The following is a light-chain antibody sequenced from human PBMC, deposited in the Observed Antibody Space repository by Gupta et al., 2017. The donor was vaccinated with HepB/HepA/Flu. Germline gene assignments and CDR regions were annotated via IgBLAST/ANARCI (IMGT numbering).Light chain of an antibody. CDR3: QVWDSSSDHVV. V-gene: IGLV3-21*03. CDR2: DDS. Sequence: SYVLTQPPSVSVAPGKTATITCGGNKIGSKSVHWYQQKPGQAPVLVVHDDSDRPSGIPERFSGSNSGNTATLTIRRVEAGDEGDYHCQVWDSSSDHVVFGGGTKVTVL. J-gene: IGLJ2*01. CDR1: KIGSKS.